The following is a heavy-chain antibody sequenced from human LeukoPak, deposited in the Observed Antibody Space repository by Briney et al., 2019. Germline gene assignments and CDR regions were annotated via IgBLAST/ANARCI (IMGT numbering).Heavy chain of an antibody. D-gene: IGHD2-2*01. V-gene: IGHV3-23*01. CDR1: GFPFTRYA. Sequence: GGPLRIYRAATGFPFTRYALPSLPQGPGQGLDHISAISGSGGSTYYADSVKGRFTISRDNSKNTLYLQMNSLRAEDTAVYYCAKDGVVPANFDYWGQGTLVTVSS. CDR3: AKDGVVPANFDY. CDR2: ISGSGGST. J-gene: IGHJ4*02.